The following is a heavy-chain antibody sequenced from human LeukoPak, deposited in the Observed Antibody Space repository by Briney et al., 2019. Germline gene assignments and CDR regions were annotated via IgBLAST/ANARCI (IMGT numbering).Heavy chain of an antibody. D-gene: IGHD6-19*01. CDR2: ITGDGTST. V-gene: IGHV3-23*01. CDR1: GFTFISFG. J-gene: IGHJ3*02. CDR3: GREMDSSGWYQMEAFDI. Sequence: GGTLRLSCAASGFTFISFGMSWVRQAPGKGLEWVSGITGDGTSTYYADSVKGRFTISRDNSENTVYLQINSLTAEDTAVYYCGREMDSSGWYQMEAFDIWGQGTMVTVSS.